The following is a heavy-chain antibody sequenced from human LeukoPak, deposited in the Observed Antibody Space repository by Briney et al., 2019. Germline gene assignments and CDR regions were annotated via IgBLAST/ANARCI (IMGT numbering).Heavy chain of an antibody. Sequence: GGSLRLSCAASGFTLDNYNFNWVRQAPGKGLEWVASIRSYSSYIHYADSVKGRFTISRDDAKKSLYLQMNSLRAEDTAVYYCAKLLRSYCSGGSCPGGYWGQGTLVTVSS. CDR2: IRSYSSYI. D-gene: IGHD2-15*01. J-gene: IGHJ4*02. CDR1: GFTLDNYN. CDR3: AKLLRSYCSGGSCPGGY. V-gene: IGHV3-21*04.